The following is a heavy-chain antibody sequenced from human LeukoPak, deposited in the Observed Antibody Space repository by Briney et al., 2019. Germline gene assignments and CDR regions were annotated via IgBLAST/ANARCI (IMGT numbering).Heavy chain of an antibody. D-gene: IGHD1-26*01. Sequence: QPDGSLRLSCAASGFTFSVYWMHWVRQAPGKGLVWVSRINGDGVSINYADSVMGRFTISRDNAKNTLYLQMDSLRAEDTAVYYCARAGRPKSGSDPTDFWGQGTLVTVS. J-gene: IGHJ4*02. CDR3: ARAGRPKSGSDPTDF. V-gene: IGHV3-74*01. CDR2: INGDGVSI. CDR1: GFTFSVYW.